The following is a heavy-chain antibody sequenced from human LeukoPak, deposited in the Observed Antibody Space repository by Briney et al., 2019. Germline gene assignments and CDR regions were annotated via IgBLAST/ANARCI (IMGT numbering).Heavy chain of an antibody. J-gene: IGHJ4*02. CDR2: ISGSSSTT. CDR3: VISSGWKGGYYFDF. D-gene: IGHD6-19*01. V-gene: IGHV3-48*03. Sequence: GGSLRLSCAASGFTFSSYEMNWVRQAPGKGLEWVSYISGSSSTTYYADSVKGRFTISRDNAKNSLYLQMNSLRAEVTGVYYCVISSGWKGGYYFDFWGQGTLVTVSA. CDR1: GFTFSSYE.